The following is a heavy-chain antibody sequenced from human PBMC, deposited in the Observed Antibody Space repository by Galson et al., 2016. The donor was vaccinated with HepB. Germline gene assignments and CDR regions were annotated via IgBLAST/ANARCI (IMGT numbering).Heavy chain of an antibody. J-gene: IGHJ4*02. CDR2: IASSSSYI. CDR3: ATGGWMAASHF. D-gene: IGHD5-24*01. CDR1: GSTFSINS. Sequence: SLRLSCAASGSTFSINSMSWVRQAPGKGLEWIAAIASSSSYIYYRDSGKGRFTISRDNAKNSLYLQMDSLRAEDTAVYYCATGGWMAASHFWGQGTLVTVSS. V-gene: IGHV3-21*01.